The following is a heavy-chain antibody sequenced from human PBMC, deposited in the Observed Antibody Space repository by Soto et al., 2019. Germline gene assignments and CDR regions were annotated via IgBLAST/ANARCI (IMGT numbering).Heavy chain of an antibody. Sequence: GGSLRLSCAASGFTFSSYAVSWVRQAPGKGLEWVSTISGSDGRTYSTDSVKGRFTISRDNSRNTAYLQMNSLRVEDTAVYYCAKGVSQYTPLALFDYWGRGTLVTVSS. CDR3: AKGVSQYTPLALFDY. CDR1: GFTFSSYA. J-gene: IGHJ4*02. CDR2: ISGSDGRT. V-gene: IGHV3-23*01. D-gene: IGHD5-18*01.